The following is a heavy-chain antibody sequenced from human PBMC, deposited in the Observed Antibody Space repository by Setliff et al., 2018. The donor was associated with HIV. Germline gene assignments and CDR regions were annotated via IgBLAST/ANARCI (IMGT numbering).Heavy chain of an antibody. CDR1: GFTFSSYD. D-gene: IGHD3-22*01. V-gene: IGHV3-13*01. CDR2: IGTAGDT. J-gene: IGHJ3*02. Sequence: GGSLRLSCAASGFTFSSYDMHWVRQATGKGLEWVSAIGTAGDTYYPGSVKGRFTISRENAKNSLYLQMNSLRAGDTAVYYCARARDSSGYYPGAFDIWVQGTMVTVSS. CDR3: ARARDSSGYYPGAFDI.